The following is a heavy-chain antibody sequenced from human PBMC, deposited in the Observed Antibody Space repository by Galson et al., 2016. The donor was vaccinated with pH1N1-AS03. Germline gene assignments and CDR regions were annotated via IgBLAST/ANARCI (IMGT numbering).Heavy chain of an antibody. CDR2: IGTYT. D-gene: IGHD3-10*01. J-gene: IGHJ4*02. V-gene: IGHV1-18*01. CDR1: GYTFTNYG. CDR3: ARSGSGSFYEGDF. Sequence: SVKVSCKASGYTFTNYGISWVRQAPGQGLEYMGWIGTYTIYAQKLQGRVTMTTDTPTSTAYMELRSLRSDDTAVYYCARSGSGSFYEGDFWGQGTLVSVSS.